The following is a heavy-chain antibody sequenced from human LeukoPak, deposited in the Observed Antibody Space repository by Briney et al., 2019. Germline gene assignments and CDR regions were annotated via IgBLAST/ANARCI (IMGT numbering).Heavy chain of an antibody. Sequence: SETLSLTCAVYGGSFSGYYWSWIRQPPGKGLEWIGEINHSGSTYSNPSLKSRVTISVDTSRTQISLKLTSVTAADTAVYYCARGGHSYGPQNWFDPWGQGTLVTVSS. CDR1: GGSFSGYY. D-gene: IGHD5-18*01. J-gene: IGHJ5*02. V-gene: IGHV4-34*01. CDR3: ARGGHSYGPQNWFDP. CDR2: INHSGST.